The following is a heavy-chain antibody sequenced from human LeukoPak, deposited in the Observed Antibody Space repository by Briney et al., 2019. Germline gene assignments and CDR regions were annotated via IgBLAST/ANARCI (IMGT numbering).Heavy chain of an antibody. V-gene: IGHV5-51*01. CDR2: IYPGDSDT. D-gene: IGHD3-22*01. CDR3: ASSYYYDSSGSLAPGY. J-gene: IGHJ4*02. Sequence: KISCKGSGYSFTSYWIGWVRQMPGKGLEWMGIIYPGDSDTRYSPSFQGQVTISADKSISTAYLQWSSLKASDTAMYYCASSYYYDSSGSLAPGYWGQGTLVTVSS. CDR1: GYSFTSYW.